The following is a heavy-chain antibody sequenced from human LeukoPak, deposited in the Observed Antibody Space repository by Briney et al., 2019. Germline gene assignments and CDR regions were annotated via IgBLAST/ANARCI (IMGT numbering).Heavy chain of an antibody. CDR3: ARGGRGTGRNKWYFDL. V-gene: IGHV3-30-3*01. J-gene: IGHJ2*01. CDR1: GFTFSSYA. D-gene: IGHD3-10*01. Sequence: SGGSLRLSCAASGFTFSSYAMHWVRQAPGKGLEWVAVISYDGSNKYYADSVKGRFTISRDNSKNTLYLQMNSLRAEDTAVYYCARGGRGTGRNKWYFDLWGRGTLVTVSS. CDR2: ISYDGSNK.